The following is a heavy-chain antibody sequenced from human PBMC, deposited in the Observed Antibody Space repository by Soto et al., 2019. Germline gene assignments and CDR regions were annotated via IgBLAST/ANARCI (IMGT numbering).Heavy chain of an antibody. D-gene: IGHD3-10*01. CDR1: GFTFSSYG. J-gene: IGHJ4*02. CDR2: IWYDGSNK. Sequence: GGSLRLSCAASGFTFSSYGMHWVRQAPGKGLEWVAVIWYDGSNKYYADSVKGRFTISRDNSKNTLYLQMNSLRAEDTAVYYCARDDYGSGSYYNALLDYWGQGTLVTVSS. V-gene: IGHV3-33*01. CDR3: ARDDYGSGSYYNALLDY.